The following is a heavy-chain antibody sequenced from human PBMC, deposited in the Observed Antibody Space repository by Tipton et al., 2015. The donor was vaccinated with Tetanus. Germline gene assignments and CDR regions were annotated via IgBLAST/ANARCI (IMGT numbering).Heavy chain of an antibody. J-gene: IGHJ2*01. CDR1: GFTFSGYH. CDR2: VSNDGSDI. CDR3: ASSYRYLDG. V-gene: IGHV3-30*03. Sequence: SLRLSCAASGFTFSGYHMHWVRQAPGKGLEWVASVSNDGSDIDYIDSVKGRFTISRDNSKNTLYRQLNSLRSDDTAVFYCASSYRYLDGWGRGSLVIVSS.